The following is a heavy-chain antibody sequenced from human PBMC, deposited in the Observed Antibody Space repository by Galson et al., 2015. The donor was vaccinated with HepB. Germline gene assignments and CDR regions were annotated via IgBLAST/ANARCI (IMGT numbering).Heavy chain of an antibody. V-gene: IGHV5-51*01. CDR1: GYSFTSYW. J-gene: IGHJ3*02. D-gene: IGHD3-22*01. CDR2: IYPGDSDT. CDR3: ARLLKKLVVTSPAVDI. Sequence: QSGAEVKKPGESLKISCKGSGYSFTSYWIGWVRQMPGKGLEWMGIIYPGDSDTRYSPSFQGQVTISADKSISTAYLQWSSLKASDTAMYYCARLLKKLVVTSPAVDIWGQGTMVTVPS.